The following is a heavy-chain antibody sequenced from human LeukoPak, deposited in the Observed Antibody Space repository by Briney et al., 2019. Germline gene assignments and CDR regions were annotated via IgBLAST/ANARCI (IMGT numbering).Heavy chain of an antibody. V-gene: IGHV1-69*05. Sequence: SVKVSCKASGGTFSSYAISWVRQAPGQGLEWMGGIIPIFGTANHAQKFQGRVTITTDESTSTAYMELSSLRSEDTAVYYCASLPAIGYCSGGSCFLVASWGQGSLVTVSP. CDR2: IIPIFGTA. J-gene: IGHJ4*02. CDR3: ASLPAIGYCSGGSCFLVAS. CDR1: GGTFSSYA. D-gene: IGHD2-15*01.